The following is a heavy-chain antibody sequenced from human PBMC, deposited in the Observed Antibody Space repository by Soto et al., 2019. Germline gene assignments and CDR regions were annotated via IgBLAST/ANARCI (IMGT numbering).Heavy chain of an antibody. CDR1: GGTFGNYA. D-gene: IGHD1-1*01. CDR2: VIPVFGTG. CDR3: ATDKGLGTAFDL. J-gene: IGHJ4*02. V-gene: IGHV1-69*06. Sequence: QVQLVQSGAEVKKPGSSVKVSCKASGGTFGNYAINWVRQAPGQGLEWMGGVIPVFGTGQNAQKFQDRVTITADIFASTAFLELRSLRSDDTAIYFCATDKGLGTAFDLWGQGTLVTVSS.